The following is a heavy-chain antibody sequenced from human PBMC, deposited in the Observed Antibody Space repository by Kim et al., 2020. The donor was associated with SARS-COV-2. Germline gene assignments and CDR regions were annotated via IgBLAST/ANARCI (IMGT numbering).Heavy chain of an antibody. D-gene: IGHD4-17*01. J-gene: IGHJ3*02. V-gene: IGHV3-30*07. CDR3: ARDVRDYGGNSVVFDI. Sequence: GKGRFTISKDNSKNTLYLQMNSLRAEDTAVYYCARDVRDYGGNSVVFDIWGQGTMVTVSS.